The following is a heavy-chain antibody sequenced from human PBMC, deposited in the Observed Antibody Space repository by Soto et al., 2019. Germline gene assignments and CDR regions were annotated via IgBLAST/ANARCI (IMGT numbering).Heavy chain of an antibody. CDR1: GFTFSSYG. Sequence: PGGSLRLSCAASGFTFSSYGMHWVRQAPGKGLEWVAVIWYDGSNKYYADSVKGRFTISRDNSKNTLYLQMNSLRAEDTAVYYCARDFSLSESYGMDVWGQGTTVTVSS. J-gene: IGHJ6*01. D-gene: IGHD3-3*01. V-gene: IGHV3-33*01. CDR3: ARDFSLSESYGMDV. CDR2: IWYDGSNK.